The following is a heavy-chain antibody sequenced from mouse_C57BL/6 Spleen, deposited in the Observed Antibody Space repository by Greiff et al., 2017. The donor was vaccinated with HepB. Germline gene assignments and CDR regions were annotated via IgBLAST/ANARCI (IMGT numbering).Heavy chain of an antibody. CDR1: GYAFSSSW. D-gene: IGHD1-1*01. Sequence: VKLMESGPELVKPGASVKISCKASGYAFSSSWMNWVKQRPGKGLEWIGRIYPGDGDTNYNGKFKGKATLTADKSSSTAYMQLSSLTSEDSAVYFCARSFTTVVATGAMDYWGQGTSVTVSS. CDR2: IYPGDGDT. CDR3: ARSFTTVVATGAMDY. V-gene: IGHV1-82*01. J-gene: IGHJ4*01.